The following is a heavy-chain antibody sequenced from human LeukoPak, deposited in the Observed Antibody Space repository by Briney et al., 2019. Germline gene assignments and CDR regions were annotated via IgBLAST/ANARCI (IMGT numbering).Heavy chain of an antibody. J-gene: IGHJ4*02. CDR1: GFTFSLYG. Sequence: GGSLRLSCASAGFTFSLYGMHWLRQAPDKGQGWVALISNDGSKTYYADSVKGGSTISRDNSKNTVYLQVSSLRAEDTDVYYCAKDSRGANFGDFDYWGQGTLVTVSS. CDR2: ISNDGSKT. V-gene: IGHV3-33*06. D-gene: IGHD3-10*01. CDR3: AKDSRGANFGDFDY.